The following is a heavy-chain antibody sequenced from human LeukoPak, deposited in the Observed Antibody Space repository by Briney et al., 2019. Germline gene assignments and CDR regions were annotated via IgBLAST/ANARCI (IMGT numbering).Heavy chain of an antibody. CDR3: AWRDGYSFDF. Sequence: GASVKVSWRTSGYTFTTHDINWVRQATGQALEWMGWMNPKSGNTGYAQKFQGRVTMTRNTSISTAYMELSSLRSEDTAVYYCAWRDGYSFDFWGQGTLVTVSS. CDR1: GYTFTTHD. D-gene: IGHD5-24*01. CDR2: MNPKSGNT. V-gene: IGHV1-8*01. J-gene: IGHJ4*02.